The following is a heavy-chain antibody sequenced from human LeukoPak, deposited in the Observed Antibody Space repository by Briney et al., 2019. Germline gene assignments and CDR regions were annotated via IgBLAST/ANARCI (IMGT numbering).Heavy chain of an antibody. V-gene: IGHV3-30*02. CDR1: GFTFSSYG. D-gene: IGHD6-6*01. CDR3: ARGPSIAARYDAFDI. CDR2: IRYDGSKK. J-gene: IGHJ3*02. Sequence: PGGSLRLSCAASGFTFSSYGMHWVRQAPGKGLEWVALIRYDGSKKDYADSVKGRFTISRDNAKNSLYLQVISLRAEDTAVYYCARGPSIAARYDAFDIWGQGTMVTVSS.